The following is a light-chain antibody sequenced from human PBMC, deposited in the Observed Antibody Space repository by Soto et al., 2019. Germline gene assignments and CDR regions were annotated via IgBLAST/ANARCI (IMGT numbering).Light chain of an antibody. CDR3: RQRRNCHPPS. Sequence: EIVLTQSPATLSLSPGERATLSCRASQGISNSLAWYQQIPGQAPRLLIYAASNRATGIPARFSGSGSGTDFALTIRSLGAEDIDCYYTRQRRNCHPPSFGQGTKVDIK. J-gene: IGKJ1*01. CDR1: QGISNS. CDR2: AAS. V-gene: IGKV3-11*01.